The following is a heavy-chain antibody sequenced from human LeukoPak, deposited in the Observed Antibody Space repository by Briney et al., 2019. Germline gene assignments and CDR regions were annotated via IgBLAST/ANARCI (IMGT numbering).Heavy chain of an antibody. Sequence: PSQTLSLTCAVSGGSISSGGYSWSWIRQPPGKGLEWIGYIYHSGSTYYNPSLKSRVTISVDRSKNQFSLKLSSVTAADTAVHYCARARYFDWLPRSYYYYGMDVWGQGTTVTVSS. D-gene: IGHD3-9*01. CDR2: IYHSGST. CDR1: GGSISSGGYS. CDR3: ARARYFDWLPRSYYYYGMDV. J-gene: IGHJ6*02. V-gene: IGHV4-30-2*01.